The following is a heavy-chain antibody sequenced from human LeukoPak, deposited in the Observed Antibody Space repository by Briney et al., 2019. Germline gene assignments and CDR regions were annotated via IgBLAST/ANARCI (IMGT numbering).Heavy chain of an antibody. CDR3: ARDYSLTRVPDWYFDL. D-gene: IGHD2-2*01. CDR2: IIPILGIA. V-gene: IGHV1-69*04. Sequence: AASVKVSCKASGGTFSSYAISWVRQAPGQGLEWMGRIIPILGIANYAQKFQGRVTITADKSTSTAYMELSSLRSEDTAVYYCARDYSLTRVPDWYFDLWGRGTLVTVSS. J-gene: IGHJ2*01. CDR1: GGTFSSYA.